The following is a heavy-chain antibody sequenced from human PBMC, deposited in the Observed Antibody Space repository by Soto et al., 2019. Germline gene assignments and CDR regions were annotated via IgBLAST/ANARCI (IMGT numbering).Heavy chain of an antibody. D-gene: IGHD3-3*01. Sequence: SETLSLTCAVYGGSFSGYYWSWIRQPPGKGLEWIGEINHSGSTNYNPSLKSRVTISVDTSKNQFSLKLSSVTAADTAVYYCATEWQNWFDPWGQGTLVTVSS. V-gene: IGHV4-34*01. CDR2: INHSGST. J-gene: IGHJ5*02. CDR1: GGSFSGYY. CDR3: ATEWQNWFDP.